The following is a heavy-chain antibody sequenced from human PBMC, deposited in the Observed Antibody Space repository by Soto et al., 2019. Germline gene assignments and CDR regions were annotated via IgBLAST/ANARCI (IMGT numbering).Heavy chain of an antibody. CDR1: GFTFKDYA. V-gene: IGHV3-23*01. CDR2: ISGSGADT. Sequence: GGSLRLSCAASGFTFKDYAMSWVRQAPGKGLQWVSAISGSGADTYYADSVKGRFTITRDNSKNTLSLQMNDLRAEDTAVYYCAKTITVAGAFGSWGQGTLVTVSS. J-gene: IGHJ4*02. CDR3: AKTITVAGAFGS. D-gene: IGHD6-19*01.